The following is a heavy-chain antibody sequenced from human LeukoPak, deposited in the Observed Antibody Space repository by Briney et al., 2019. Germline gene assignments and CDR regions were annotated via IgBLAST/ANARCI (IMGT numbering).Heavy chain of an antibody. CDR1: GGSVSSGSYY. Sequence: SETLSLTCTVSGGSVSSGSYYWSWIRQPPGEGLEWIGYIYYSGSTNYNPSLKSRVTISVDTSKNQFSLKLSSVTAADTAVYYCARGFSGSYGIDYWGQGTLVTVSS. CDR2: IYYSGST. CDR3: ARGFSGSYGIDY. V-gene: IGHV4-61*01. D-gene: IGHD1-26*01. J-gene: IGHJ4*02.